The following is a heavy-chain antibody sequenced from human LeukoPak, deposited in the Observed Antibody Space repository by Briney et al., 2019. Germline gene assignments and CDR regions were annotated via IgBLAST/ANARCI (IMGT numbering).Heavy chain of an antibody. CDR2: INHSGST. CDR1: GGSFSGYY. V-gene: IGHV4-34*01. D-gene: IGHD6-13*01. Sequence: NPSETLSLTCAVYGGSFSGYYWSWIRQPPGKGLERIGEINHSGSTNYNPSLKSRVTISVDTSKNQFSLKLSSVTAADTAVYYCARGRHSSSWYGGSYFDYWGQGTLVTVSS. J-gene: IGHJ4*02. CDR3: ARGRHSSSWYGGSYFDY.